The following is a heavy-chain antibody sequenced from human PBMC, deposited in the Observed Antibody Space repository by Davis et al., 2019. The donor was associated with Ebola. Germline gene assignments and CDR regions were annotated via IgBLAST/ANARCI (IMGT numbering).Heavy chain of an antibody. V-gene: IGHV3-33*01. CDR3: ARDRYSNNWFDY. J-gene: IGHJ4*02. CDR2: IWNDGSVQ. Sequence: GESLKISCAASGFIFRDYGMHWVRQAPGKGLEWVAVIWNDGSVQYYGESVKGRFTISKDNSKNTLYLQMNSLRVDDTAVYYCARDRYSNNWFDYWGQGTLVTVSS. D-gene: IGHD1-20*01. CDR1: GFIFRDYG.